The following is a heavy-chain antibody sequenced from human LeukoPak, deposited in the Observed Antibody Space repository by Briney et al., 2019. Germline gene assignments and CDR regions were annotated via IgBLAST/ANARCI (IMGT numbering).Heavy chain of an antibody. D-gene: IGHD3-10*01. J-gene: IGHJ4*02. V-gene: IGHV4-34*01. CDR2: IDRSGST. CDR1: GGSFSGYS. CDR3: ARRTGMVRGQIWEY. Sequence: PSQTLSPTRAVYGGSFSGYSWTWIRPPPGKRLEWIGEIDRSGSTNYNTALKSRLTISVDTSKNQFSLKLTSVTAADTAVYYCARRTGMVRGQIWEYWGQGTLVTVSS.